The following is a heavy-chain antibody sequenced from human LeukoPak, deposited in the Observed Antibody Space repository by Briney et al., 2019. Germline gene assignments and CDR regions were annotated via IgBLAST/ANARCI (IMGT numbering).Heavy chain of an antibody. CDR3: ATLDH. Sequence: GGSLRLSCAASGFTFSSYGLHWVRQAPGKGLEWVAFIPGDGTKKYYADSVRGRFTISRDNSNNMLYLQMNSLRVEDTAVYFGATLDHWGQGALVTVSS. J-gene: IGHJ4*02. CDR1: GFTFSSYG. CDR2: IPGDGTKK. V-gene: IGHV3-30*02. D-gene: IGHD1-26*01.